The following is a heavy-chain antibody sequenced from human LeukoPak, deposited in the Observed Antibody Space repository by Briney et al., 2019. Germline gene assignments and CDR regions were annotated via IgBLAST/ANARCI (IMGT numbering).Heavy chain of an antibody. Sequence: ASVTVSCKASGGTFSSYNFIWVRQAPGQGLEWMGGIIPMQGTPNYAQKFRGRVTISADKSTTTAYMALSSLRYEDTAMYYCARESVAGGFEYWGQGTLVTVSS. CDR1: GGTFSSYN. CDR3: ARESVAGGFEY. V-gene: IGHV1-69*08. D-gene: IGHD6-19*01. J-gene: IGHJ4*02. CDR2: IIPMQGTP.